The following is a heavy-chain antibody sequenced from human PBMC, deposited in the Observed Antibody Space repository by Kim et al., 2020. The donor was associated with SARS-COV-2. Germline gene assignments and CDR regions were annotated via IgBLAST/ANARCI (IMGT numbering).Heavy chain of an antibody. J-gene: IGHJ4*02. CDR3: RCGGATGIDY. D-gene: IGHD1-26*01. CDR2: ET. V-gene: IGHV1-24*01. Sequence: ETIYAQKFQGRVTMTENTSTDTAYMELSSLRSEDTAVYYCRCGGATGIDYWGQGTLVTVSS.